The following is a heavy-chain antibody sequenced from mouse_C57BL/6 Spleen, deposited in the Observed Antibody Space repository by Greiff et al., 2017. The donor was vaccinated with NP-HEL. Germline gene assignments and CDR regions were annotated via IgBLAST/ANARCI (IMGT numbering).Heavy chain of an antibody. CDR2: INPNNGGT. D-gene: IGHD1-1*01. J-gene: IGHJ1*03. CDR1: GYTFTDYN. CDR3: ARGYGSSPLDV. Sequence: VQLQQSGPELVKPGASVKIPCKASGYTFTDYNMDWVKQSHGKSLEWIGDINPNNGGTIYNQKFKGKATLTVDKSSSTAYMELRSLTSEDTAVYYCARGYGSSPLDVWGTGTTVTVSS. V-gene: IGHV1-18*01.